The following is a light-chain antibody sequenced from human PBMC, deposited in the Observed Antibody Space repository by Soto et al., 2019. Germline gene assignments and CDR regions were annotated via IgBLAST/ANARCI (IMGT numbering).Light chain of an antibody. CDR1: QSISSW. CDR2: DAF. CDR3: QQSNSYSAHT. V-gene: IGKV1-5*01. J-gene: IGKJ4*01. Sequence: DIQMTQSPSSLSASVGDRVTITCRASQSISSWLAWYQQKPGKAPKLLIFDAFSLESGVQSRFSGSRSGTAFTLTLSRLQPDDYATYYCQQSNSYSAHTFGGGTKVAIK.